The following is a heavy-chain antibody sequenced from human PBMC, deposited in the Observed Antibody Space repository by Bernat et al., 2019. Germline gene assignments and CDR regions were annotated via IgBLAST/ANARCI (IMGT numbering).Heavy chain of an antibody. CDR1: GFIFSDRY. CDR2: SKNKPNGYTP. CDR3: GSVRFVDESPDEDF. J-gene: IGHJ4*02. D-gene: IGHD3-3*01. Sequence: EVQLVESGGGLVQPGGSLRLSCAASGFIFSDRYMDWVRQAPGKGLEWVGRSKNKPNGYTPEYAASVKGRFTIARDDSKNSLYLQMNSLTTGDTAVYYCGSVRFVDESPDEDFWGQGTLVTVSS. V-gene: IGHV3-72*01.